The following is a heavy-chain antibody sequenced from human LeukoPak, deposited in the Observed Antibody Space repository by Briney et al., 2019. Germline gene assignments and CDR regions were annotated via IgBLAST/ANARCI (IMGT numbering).Heavy chain of an antibody. V-gene: IGHV1-2*02. Sequence: ASVKVSCKASGYTFGHYHMHWVRQAPAQGLEWMGWINCDSGATHYAQKFQGRVTMTRDTSISTTHMDLSSLTSDDTAVYYCGRELGGGVTREDWLDPWGQGTLVTVSS. CDR2: INCDSGAT. CDR1: GYTFGHYH. D-gene: IGHD3-3*01. J-gene: IGHJ5*02. CDR3: GRELGGGVTREDWLDP.